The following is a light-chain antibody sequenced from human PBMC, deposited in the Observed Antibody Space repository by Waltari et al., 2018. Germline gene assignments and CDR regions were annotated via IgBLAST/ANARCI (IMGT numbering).Light chain of an antibody. CDR2: WAS. Sequence: DIVMTQSPDSLAVSLGERATINCQSSQSVLYSSDNKNYLAWYQQKPGQPPKLLIYWASTRESGVPDRFRGSGSGTDFTLTISSLQAEDVAVYYCQQCYTTPPTFGQGTKVEIK. CDR3: QQCYTTPPT. CDR1: QSVLYSSDNKNY. J-gene: IGKJ1*01. V-gene: IGKV4-1*01.